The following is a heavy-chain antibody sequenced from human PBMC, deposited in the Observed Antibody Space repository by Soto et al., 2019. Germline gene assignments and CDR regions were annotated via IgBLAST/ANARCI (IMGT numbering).Heavy chain of an antibody. J-gene: IGHJ4*02. Sequence: SETLSLTCTVSGGSISSYYWGWIRRPPGKGLEWIGSIYYSGSTYYNPSLKSRVTISVDTSKNQFSLKLSSVTAADTAVYYCARDYDSSGDYWGQGTLVTVSS. CDR1: GGSISSYY. V-gene: IGHV4-39*01. CDR2: IYYSGST. CDR3: ARDYDSSGDY. D-gene: IGHD3-22*01.